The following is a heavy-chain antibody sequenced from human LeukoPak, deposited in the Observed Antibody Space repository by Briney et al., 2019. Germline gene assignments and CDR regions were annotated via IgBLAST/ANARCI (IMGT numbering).Heavy chain of an antibody. D-gene: IGHD2-15*01. CDR2: ISNSGSNR. Sequence: PGGSLRLSCVASGFTFSNYEMNWARQAPGKGLEWVSFISNSGSNRYYLDSVKGRFTISRDNPRNSLYLQMNSLRAEDTALYYCARELGVCSGGSCDAYDLWGQGTMVTVSS. CDR1: GFTFSNYE. J-gene: IGHJ3*01. CDR3: ARELGVCSGGSCDAYDL. V-gene: IGHV3-48*03.